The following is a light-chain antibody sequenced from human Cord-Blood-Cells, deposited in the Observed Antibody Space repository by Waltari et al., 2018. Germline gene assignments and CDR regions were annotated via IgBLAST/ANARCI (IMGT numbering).Light chain of an antibody. CDR3: QQRSNWPL. J-gene: IGKJ5*01. V-gene: IGKV3-11*01. CDR2: DAS. Sequence: EIVLTQSPATLSLSPGDRATLSCRASQSVSSYLAWYQQKPGQDPRLLIYDASNRATGIPARFSGSGSGTDFTLTISSLEPEDFAVYYCQQRSNWPLFGQGTRLEIK. CDR1: QSVSSY.